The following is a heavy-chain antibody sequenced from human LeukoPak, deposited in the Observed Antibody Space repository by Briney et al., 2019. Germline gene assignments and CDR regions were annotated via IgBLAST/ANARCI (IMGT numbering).Heavy chain of an antibody. D-gene: IGHD3-9*01. CDR2: IKEDGSEK. V-gene: IGHV3-7*03. Sequence: VGSLRLSCAAFSGYWMTWVRQAPGKGLEWVANIKEDGSEKYYVDSVKGRFTISRDNSKNTLYLQMNSLRAEDTAVYYCAKRAAGILTGYKLDYWGQGTLVTVSS. CDR3: AKRAAGILTGYKLDY. CDR1: SGYW. J-gene: IGHJ4*02.